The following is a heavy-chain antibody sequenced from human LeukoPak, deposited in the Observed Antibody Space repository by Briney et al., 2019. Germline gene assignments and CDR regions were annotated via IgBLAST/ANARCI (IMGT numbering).Heavy chain of an antibody. CDR1: GYTFTSYD. D-gene: IGHD3-22*01. CDR2: MNPNSGTT. CDR3: AREDYYDSGSIDY. J-gene: IGHJ4*02. Sequence: ASVKVSCKASGYTFTSYDIHWVRQDPGQGLEWLGWMNPNSGTTAYAQKLQGRVTITRNTTISTAYMELSSLRSEDTAVYYCAREDYYDSGSIDYWGQGSLVTVSS. V-gene: IGHV1-8*03.